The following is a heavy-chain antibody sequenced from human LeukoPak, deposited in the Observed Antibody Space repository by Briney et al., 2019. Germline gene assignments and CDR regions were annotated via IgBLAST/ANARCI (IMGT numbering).Heavy chain of an antibody. CDR3: ARGLDTYKSGVD. CDR1: GGSFSGYY. J-gene: IGHJ4*02. D-gene: IGHD1-26*01. Sequence: SETLSLTCAVYGGSFSGYYCTWIRQAPGKGLEWIGEIHPSGSTNYNPSLMSRVSLSLDTSKNQFSLRLSSVTAADTAVYFCARGLDTYKSGVDWGQGTLVAVSS. CDR2: IHPSGST. V-gene: IGHV4-34*01.